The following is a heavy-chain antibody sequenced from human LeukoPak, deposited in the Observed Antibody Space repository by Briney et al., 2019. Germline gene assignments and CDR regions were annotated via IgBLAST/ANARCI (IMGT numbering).Heavy chain of an antibody. CDR2: INHSGST. CDR3: ASLKFSGYYSRSDY. V-gene: IGHV4-39*07. Sequence: PSETLSLTCTVSGGSISSSSYYWGWIRQPPGKGLEWIGEINHSGSTNYNPSLKSRVTISVDTSKNQFSLKLSSVTAADTAVYYCASLKFSGYYSRSDYWGQGTLVTVSS. CDR1: GGSISSSSYY. D-gene: IGHD3-22*01. J-gene: IGHJ4*02.